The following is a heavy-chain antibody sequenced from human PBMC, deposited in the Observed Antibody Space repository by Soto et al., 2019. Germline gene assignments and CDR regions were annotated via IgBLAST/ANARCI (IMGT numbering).Heavy chain of an antibody. CDR3: ARAMGRLSGYDFSPYYYYGMDV. D-gene: IGHD5-12*01. CDR1: GGSISSGGYY. J-gene: IGHJ6*02. CDR2: IYYSGST. V-gene: IGHV4-31*03. Sequence: SETLSLTCTVSGGSISSGGYYWSWIRQHPGKGLEWIGYIYYSGSTYYNPSLKSRVTISVDTSKNQFSLKLSSVTAADTAVYYCARAMGRLSGYDFSPYYYYGMDVWGQGTTGTVS.